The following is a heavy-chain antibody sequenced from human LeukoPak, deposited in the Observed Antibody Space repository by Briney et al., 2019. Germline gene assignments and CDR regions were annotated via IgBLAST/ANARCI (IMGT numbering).Heavy chain of an antibody. D-gene: IGHD3-22*01. Sequence: PSQTLSLTCTVSGVSISSGGYYWRWIRQPPGKGLEWIGEINHSGSTNYNPSLKSRVTISVDTSKNQFSLKLSSVTAADTAVYYCARACYDSSGYGNWFDPWGQGTLVTVSS. CDR2: INHSGST. CDR1: GVSISSGGYY. CDR3: ARACYDSSGYGNWFDP. V-gene: IGHV4-39*07. J-gene: IGHJ5*02.